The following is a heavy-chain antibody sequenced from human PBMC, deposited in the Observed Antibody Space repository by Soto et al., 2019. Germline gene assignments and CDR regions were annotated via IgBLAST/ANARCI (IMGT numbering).Heavy chain of an antibody. J-gene: IGHJ6*04. D-gene: IGHD2-15*01. Sequence: LVMLSLPWSVAGGSIINGGGCWSCIRQHPGKGLEWIGYIFYSGSTNYNPSLKSRVTISVDTSKNQFSLKLRSVTAADTAVYYCARALGRCGGGSCYRKGYYYSGMAVRRKGTTVPVSS. V-gene: IGHV4-61*08. CDR1: GGSIINGGGC. CDR2: IFYSGST. CDR3: ARALGRCGGGSCYRKGYYYSGMAV.